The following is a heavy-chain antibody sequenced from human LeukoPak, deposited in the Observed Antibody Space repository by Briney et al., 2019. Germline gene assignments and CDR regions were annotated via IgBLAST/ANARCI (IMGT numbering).Heavy chain of an antibody. CDR3: TSGRQWLAFDY. D-gene: IGHD6-19*01. CDR2: IKQDGSEK. CDR1: GFTFSSYW. V-gene: IGHV3-7*01. J-gene: IGHJ4*02. Sequence: GGSLRLSCAASGFTFSSYWMSWVRQAPGKGLEWVANIKQDGSEKYYVDSVKGRFTISRDNAKNSLYLQMNSLRADDTAVYYCTSGRQWLAFDYWGQGTLVTVSS.